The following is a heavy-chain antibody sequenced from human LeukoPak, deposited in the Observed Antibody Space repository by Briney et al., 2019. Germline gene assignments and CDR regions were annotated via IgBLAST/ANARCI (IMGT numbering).Heavy chain of an antibody. J-gene: IGHJ4*02. D-gene: IGHD3-22*01. CDR2: ISGSGGST. V-gene: IGHV3-23*01. CDR3: ASSLEYYYDSSGYFGY. Sequence: GGSLRLSCAASGFTFSSYGMSWVRQAPGKGLEWVSAISGSGGSTYYADSVKGRFTISRDNSKNTLYLQMNSLRAEDTAVYYCASSLEYYYDSSGYFGYWGQGTLVTVSS. CDR1: GFTFSSYG.